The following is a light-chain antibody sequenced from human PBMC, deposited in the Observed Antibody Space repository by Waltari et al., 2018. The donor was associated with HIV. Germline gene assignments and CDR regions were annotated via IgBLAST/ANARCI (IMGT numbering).Light chain of an antibody. CDR2: DVS. CDR1: QDISNH. Sequence: DIQMTQSPSSLSASVGDRVTITCQASQDISNHLNWYQQKPGKAPKFLIYDVSNLEIGVPSRFSGSGSGTDFTFTISSLQPEDIATYYCHQYDNLPPTSGPGTKVDIK. J-gene: IGKJ3*01. V-gene: IGKV1-33*01. CDR3: HQYDNLPPT.